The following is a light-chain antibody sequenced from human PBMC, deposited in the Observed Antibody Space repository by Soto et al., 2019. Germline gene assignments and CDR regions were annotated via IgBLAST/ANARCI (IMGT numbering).Light chain of an antibody. CDR3: QQRSNWPRT. J-gene: IGKJ1*01. CDR1: QSVGKK. V-gene: IGKV3-15*01. Sequence: EIVMTQFPATLSGTPGERVTLSCRASQSVGKKLAWYQQKPGQAPRLLIYAASTRASDFPARFSGSGSGTDFTLTISSLQPEDFAVYYCQQRSNWPRTFGQGTKVDIK. CDR2: AAS.